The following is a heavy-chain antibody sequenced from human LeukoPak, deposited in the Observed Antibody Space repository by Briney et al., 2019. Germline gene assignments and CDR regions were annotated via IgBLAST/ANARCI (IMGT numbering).Heavy chain of an antibody. D-gene: IGHD6-13*01. CDR1: GGSIRSGGYY. V-gene: IGHV4-31*03. CDR2: IYYSGST. Sequence: SETLSLTCTVSGGSIRSGGYYWSWIRQHPGKGLEWIGYIYYSGSTYYNPSLKSRVTISVDTSKNQFSLKLSSVTAADTAVYYCARETSSWLNAFDIWGQGTMVTVSS. CDR3: ARETSSWLNAFDI. J-gene: IGHJ3*02.